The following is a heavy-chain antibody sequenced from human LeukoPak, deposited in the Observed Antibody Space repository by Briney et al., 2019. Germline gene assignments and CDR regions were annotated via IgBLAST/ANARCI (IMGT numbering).Heavy chain of an antibody. V-gene: IGHV1-8*02. CDR1: GYTFTGYG. CDR3: ARGCYKWLLSDAFDI. Sequence: ASVKVSCKASGYTFTGYGISWVRQATGQGLEWMGWMNPNSGNTGYAQKFQGRVTMTRNTSISTAYMELSSLRSEDTAVYYCARGCYKWLLSDAFDIWGQGTMVTVSS. CDR2: MNPNSGNT. J-gene: IGHJ3*02. D-gene: IGHD3-22*01.